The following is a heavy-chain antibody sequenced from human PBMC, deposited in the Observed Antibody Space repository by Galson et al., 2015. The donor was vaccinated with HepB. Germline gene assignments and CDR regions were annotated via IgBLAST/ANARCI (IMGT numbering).Heavy chain of an antibody. CDR1: GFTFSSYS. D-gene: IGHD3-10*01. Sequence: SLRLSCAASGFTFSSYSMNWVRQAPGKGLEWVSSISSSSSYIYYADSVKGRFTISRGNAKNSLYLQMNSLRAEDTAVYYCARDRSPLPPSFCDYWGQGTLVTVSS. J-gene: IGHJ4*02. V-gene: IGHV3-21*01. CDR2: ISSSSSYI. CDR3: ARDRSPLPPSFCDY.